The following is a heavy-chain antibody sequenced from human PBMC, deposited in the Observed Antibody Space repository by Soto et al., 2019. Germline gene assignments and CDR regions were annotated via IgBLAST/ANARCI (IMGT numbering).Heavy chain of an antibody. CDR3: ARELGLSGYYDSDAFDI. Sequence: ASVKVSCKASGYTFTSYDINWVRQATGQGLEWMGWMNPNSGNTGYAQKFQGRVTMTRNTSISTSYMELSSLRSEDTAVYYCARELGLSGYYDSDAFDIWGQGTMVTVSS. V-gene: IGHV1-8*01. J-gene: IGHJ3*02. CDR2: MNPNSGNT. CDR1: GYTFTSYD. D-gene: IGHD3-22*01.